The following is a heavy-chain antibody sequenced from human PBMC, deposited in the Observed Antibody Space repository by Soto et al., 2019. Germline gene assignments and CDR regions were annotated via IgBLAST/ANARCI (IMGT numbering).Heavy chain of an antibody. CDR1: GFNFNKYY. J-gene: IGHJ5*02. CDR3: ARDNSHQTTWWFDP. D-gene: IGHD4-17*01. V-gene: IGHV1-46*02. Sequence: ASVKVSCKASGFNFNKYYMHWVRQAPGQGLEWMGIINPSGDSTIYAQKFQGRVTMTRDTSTSTVYMELSSLRSEDTAVYYCARDNSHQTTWWFDPWGQGTLVTVSS. CDR2: INPSGDST.